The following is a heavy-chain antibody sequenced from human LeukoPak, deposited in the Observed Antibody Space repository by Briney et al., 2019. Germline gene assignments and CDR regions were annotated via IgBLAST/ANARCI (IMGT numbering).Heavy chain of an antibody. Sequence: GSSVKVSCKASGGTFSSYAISWVRQAPGQGLEWMGGIIPIFGTANYAQKFQGRVTITAGESTSTAYMELSSLRSEDTAVYYCARDSSHCSSTSCYTGWFDPWGQGTLVTVSS. CDR3: ARDSSHCSSTSCYTGWFDP. CDR2: IIPIFGTA. J-gene: IGHJ5*02. CDR1: GGTFSSYA. V-gene: IGHV1-69*01. D-gene: IGHD2-2*02.